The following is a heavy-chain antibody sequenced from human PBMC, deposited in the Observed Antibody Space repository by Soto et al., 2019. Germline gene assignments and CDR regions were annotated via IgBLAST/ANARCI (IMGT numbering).Heavy chain of an antibody. CDR1: GFTFSSYA. D-gene: IGHD3-9*01. CDR2: ISGSGGST. V-gene: IGHV3-23*01. CDR3: AKALGYYDILTGYLFLHAFDI. Sequence: GGSLRLSCAASGFTFSSYAMSWVRQAPGKGLEWVSAISGSGGSTYYADSVKGRFTISRDNSKNTLYLQMNSLRAEDTAVYYCAKALGYYDILTGYLFLHAFDIWGQGTMVTVSS. J-gene: IGHJ3*02.